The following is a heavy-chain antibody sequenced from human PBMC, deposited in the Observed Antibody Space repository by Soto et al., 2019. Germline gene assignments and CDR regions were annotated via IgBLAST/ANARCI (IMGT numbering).Heavy chain of an antibody. CDR2: IIPILGIA. CDR1: GGTFSSYT. D-gene: IGHD2-2*01. Sequence: SVKVSCKASGGTFSSYTISWVRQAPGQGLEWMGRIIPILGIANYAQKFQGRVTITADKSTSTAYMELSSLRSEDTAVYYCATASLVVVPAAVNYYYYGMDVWGQGTTVTVSS. CDR3: ATASLVVVPAAVNYYYYGMDV. V-gene: IGHV1-69*02. J-gene: IGHJ6*02.